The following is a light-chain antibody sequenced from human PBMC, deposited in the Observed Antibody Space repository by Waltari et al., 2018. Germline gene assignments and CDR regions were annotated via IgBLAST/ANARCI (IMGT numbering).Light chain of an antibody. CDR3: SSYTSTTDRV. Sequence: QSALTQPASVSGSPGQSITISCTGTTSDVGGYTYVSWHQQHPGKAPKLIIFEVSYRPSGVSHRFSGSKSGNTASLTISGLQPDDEADYYCSSYTSTTDRVFGGGTKVTVL. CDR2: EVS. V-gene: IGLV2-14*01. J-gene: IGLJ3*02. CDR1: TSDVGGYTY.